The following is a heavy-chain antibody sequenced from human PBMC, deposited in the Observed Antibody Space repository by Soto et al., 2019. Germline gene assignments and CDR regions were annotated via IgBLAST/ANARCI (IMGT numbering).Heavy chain of an antibody. V-gene: IGHV1-18*01. CDR3: ARDSLELQWDYYYYGMDV. Sequence: GASVKVSCKASGYTFTSYGISWVRQAPGQGLEWMGWISAYNGNTNYAQKLQGRVTMTTDTSTSTAYMELRSLRSDDTAVYYCARDSLELQWDYYYYGMDVWGQGTTVTVSS. CDR2: ISAYNGNT. CDR1: GYTFTSYG. J-gene: IGHJ6*02. D-gene: IGHD1-7*01.